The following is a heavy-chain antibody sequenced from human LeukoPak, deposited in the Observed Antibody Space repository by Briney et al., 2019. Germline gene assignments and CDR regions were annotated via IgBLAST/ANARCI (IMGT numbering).Heavy chain of an antibody. Sequence: ASVKVSCKASGGAFSSYTISWVRQAPGQGLEWMGRIIPILGIANYAQKFQGGVTITADKSTSTAYMELSSLRSEDTAVYYCARSRYVLRFLEWLRPAHFDYWGQGTLVTVSS. CDR2: IIPILGIA. CDR3: ARSRYVLRFLEWLRPAHFDY. V-gene: IGHV1-69*02. CDR1: GGAFSSYT. D-gene: IGHD3-3*01. J-gene: IGHJ4*02.